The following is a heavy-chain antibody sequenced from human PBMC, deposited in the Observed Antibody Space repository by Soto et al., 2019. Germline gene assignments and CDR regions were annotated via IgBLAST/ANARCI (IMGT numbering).Heavy chain of an antibody. D-gene: IGHD3-22*01. CDR2: ISSSSSTI. Sequence: EVQLVESGGGLVQPGGSLRLSCAASGFTFSNYIMNWVRQAPGKGLEWVSYISSSSSTIYYADSVKGRFTISRDNAXKXXYLQRNSLRDEETAVYYWASHAEGYYDSSGSQSDYWGQGTLVTVSS. CDR1: GFTFSNYI. J-gene: IGHJ4*02. CDR3: ASHAEGYYDSSGSQSDY. V-gene: IGHV3-48*02.